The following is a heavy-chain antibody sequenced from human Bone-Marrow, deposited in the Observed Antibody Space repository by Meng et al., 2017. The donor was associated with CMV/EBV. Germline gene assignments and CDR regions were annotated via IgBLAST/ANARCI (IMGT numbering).Heavy chain of an antibody. J-gene: IGHJ5*02. Sequence: GESLKNSCAASGFTFSSYWMSWVRQAPGKGLEWVANIKQDGSEKHYVDSVKGRFTISRDNAKKSLYLQMNSLRAEDTAVYYCARGFTRFDPWGQGTLVTVSS. V-gene: IGHV3-7*01. CDR3: ARGFTRFDP. D-gene: IGHD2-2*01. CDR1: GFTFSSYW. CDR2: IKQDGSEK.